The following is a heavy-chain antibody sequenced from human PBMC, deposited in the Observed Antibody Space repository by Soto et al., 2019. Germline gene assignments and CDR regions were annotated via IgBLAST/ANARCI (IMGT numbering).Heavy chain of an antibody. D-gene: IGHD6-6*01. CDR2: IYYTGRT. J-gene: IGHJ4*02. Sequence: QLQLQESGPGLVKPSETLSLTCTVSGVSITTGSYYWGWIRQPPGKGLEWIGSIYYTGRTGYNPSLQSRVTISVDTSKSQSSLRLASVTAADTAVYYCARQASEGYSSSPFRYWGQGTLVTVSS. CDR3: ARQASEGYSSSPFRY. V-gene: IGHV4-39*01. CDR1: GVSITTGSYY.